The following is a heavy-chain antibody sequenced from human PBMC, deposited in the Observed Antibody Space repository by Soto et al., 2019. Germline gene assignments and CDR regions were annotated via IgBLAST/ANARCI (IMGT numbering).Heavy chain of an antibody. Sequence: QVQLVQSGAEVKKPGASVKVSCKASGYTFTSYDINWVRQATGQGLEWMGWRNPNSGNTGYAQKYQGRDTITMNTSISTAYMELSSLRSEATAVYYCAREKTSYGMDVWGQGTTVTVSS. J-gene: IGHJ6*02. CDR3: AREKTSYGMDV. CDR2: RNPNSGNT. V-gene: IGHV1-8*01. CDR1: GYTFTSYD.